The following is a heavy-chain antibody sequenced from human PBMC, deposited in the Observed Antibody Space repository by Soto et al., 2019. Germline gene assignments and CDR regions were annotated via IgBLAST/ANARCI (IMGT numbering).Heavy chain of an antibody. V-gene: IGHV1-69*06. J-gene: IGHJ4*02. CDR1: GGTFSSYA. CDR3: ARLSYSSSPARHFDY. D-gene: IGHD6-13*01. CDR2: IIPIFGTA. Sequence: SVKVSCKASGGTFSSYAISWVRQAPGQGLEWMGGIIPIFGTANYAQKFQGRVTITADKSTSTAYMELRSLRSEDTAVYYCARLSYSSSPARHFDYWGQGTLVTVSS.